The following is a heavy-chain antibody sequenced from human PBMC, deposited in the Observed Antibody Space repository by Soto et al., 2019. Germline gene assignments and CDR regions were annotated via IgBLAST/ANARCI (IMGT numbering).Heavy chain of an antibody. D-gene: IGHD1-1*01. J-gene: IGHJ5*02. CDR2: IIPILGIA. CDR1: GGTFSRYT. V-gene: IGHV1-69*02. CDR3: TSDVEGGEDDSRKVPWTDRLNWFDP. Sequence: QVQLVQSGAEVKKPGSSVKVSCKASGGTFSRYTISWVRQAPGQGLEWMGRIIPILGIANYAQKFQGRVKSTAAKSPSTAYMELSNLKSEDTAGYYWTSDVEGGEDDSRKVPWTDRLNWFDPWGQGTLVTVSS.